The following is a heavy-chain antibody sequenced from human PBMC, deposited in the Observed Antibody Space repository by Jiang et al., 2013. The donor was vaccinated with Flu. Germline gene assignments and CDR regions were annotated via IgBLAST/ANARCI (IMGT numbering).Heavy chain of an antibody. CDR1: GGTFSSYA. D-gene: IGHD6-6*01. Sequence: GAEVKKPGSSVKVSCKASGGTFSSYAISWVRQAPGQGLEWMGGIIPIFGTANYAQKFQGRVTMTRDTSTSTVYMELSSLRSEDTAVYYCATRDSSSLWGPYYYGMDVVGPRDHGHRL. J-gene: IGHJ6*02. CDR3: ATRDSSSLWGPYYYGMDV. CDR2: IIPIFGTA. V-gene: IGHV1-69*05.